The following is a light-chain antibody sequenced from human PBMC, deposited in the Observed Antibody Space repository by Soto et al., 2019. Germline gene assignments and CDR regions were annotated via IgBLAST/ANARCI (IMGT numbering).Light chain of an antibody. CDR1: QSVRTK. CDR2: GAS. CDR3: QQYNKWPAEIT. J-gene: IGKJ5*01. Sequence: ETVMTQSPATLSVSPGERATLSCRASQSVRTKLAWYQQKPGQAPRLLIYGASSRATGIPARFSGSGSGTEFTLTISSLQSEDSGVYYCQQYNKWPAEITFGQGTRWRL. V-gene: IGKV3D-15*01.